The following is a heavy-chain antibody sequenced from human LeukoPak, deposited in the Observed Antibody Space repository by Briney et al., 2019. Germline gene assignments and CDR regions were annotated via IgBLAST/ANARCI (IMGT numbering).Heavy chain of an antibody. V-gene: IGHV3-30-3*01. D-gene: IGHD2-21*01. CDR3: AKEGRINCYGDFDF. CDR1: GFTFSSYA. CDR2: ISYDGSNK. J-gene: IGHJ4*02. Sequence: GGSLRLSCAASGFTFSSYAMHWVRQAPGKGLEWVAVISYDGSNKYYADSVKGRFTISRDNSKNTLFLQMDNLRAEDTALYYCAKEGRINCYGDFDFWGQGTLVTVSS.